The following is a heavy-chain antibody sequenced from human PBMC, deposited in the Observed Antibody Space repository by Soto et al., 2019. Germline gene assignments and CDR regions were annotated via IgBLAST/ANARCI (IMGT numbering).Heavy chain of an antibody. Sequence: QITLKESGPTLVKPTETLTLTCSLSGFALTARPVGVGWIRQPPGGALEWLAVVYWDDDKRYSPSLRSRLTITKDTSNTQVVLMVTNMDPVDTATHYCAHRLGGYTWNDGYLDYWGQGILVTVSS. V-gene: IGHV2-5*02. D-gene: IGHD1-20*01. CDR3: AHRLGGYTWNDGYLDY. CDR1: GFALTARPVG. CDR2: VYWDDDK. J-gene: IGHJ4*03.